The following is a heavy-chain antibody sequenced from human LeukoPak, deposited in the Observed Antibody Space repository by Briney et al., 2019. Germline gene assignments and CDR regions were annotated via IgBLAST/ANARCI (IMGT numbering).Heavy chain of an antibody. CDR1: GFSVSSNY. CDR2: IYSAGDT. D-gene: IGHD2-21*01. Sequence: GGSLRLSCAASGFSVSSNYMSWVRQAPGGGLEWVSLIYSAGDTFYSDSVKGRFTISRDSSKNTLYLQMSSLRTEDTAIYYCARDSNSFPNYFDFWGQGTLVTVSS. CDR3: ARDSNSFPNYFDF. V-gene: IGHV3-53*01. J-gene: IGHJ4*02.